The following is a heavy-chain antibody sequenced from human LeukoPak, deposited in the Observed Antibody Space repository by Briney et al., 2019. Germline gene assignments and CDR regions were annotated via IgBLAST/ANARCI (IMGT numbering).Heavy chain of an antibody. J-gene: IGHJ6*02. V-gene: IGHV3-30*03. CDR2: ISYDGSNK. D-gene: IGHD4-17*01. Sequence: SGRSLRLSCAASGFTFSSYGMHWVRQAPGKGLEWVAVISYDGSNKYYADSVKGRFTISRDNSKNTLYLQMNSLRAEDTAVYYCAREKWDYGDYYYYGMDVWGQGTTVTVSS. CDR1: GFTFSSYG. CDR3: AREKWDYGDYYYYGMDV.